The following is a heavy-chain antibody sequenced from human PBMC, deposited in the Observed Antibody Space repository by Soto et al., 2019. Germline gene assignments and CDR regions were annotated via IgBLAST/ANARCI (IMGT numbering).Heavy chain of an antibody. CDR2: IYYSGST. V-gene: IGHV4-39*01. Sequence: QLQLQESGPGLVKPSETLSLTCTVSGGSISSSSYYWGWIRQPPGKGLEWIGSIYYSGSTYYNPSLKSRVTISVDTSKNQFSLKLSSVTAADTAVYYCARGTRSSSGWYPRPDYWGQGTLVTVSS. CDR3: ARGTRSSSGWYPRPDY. D-gene: IGHD6-19*01. CDR1: GGSISSSSYY. J-gene: IGHJ4*02.